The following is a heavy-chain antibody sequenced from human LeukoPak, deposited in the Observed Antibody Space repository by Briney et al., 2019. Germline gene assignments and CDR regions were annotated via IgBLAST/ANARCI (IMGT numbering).Heavy chain of an antibody. CDR1: GYTFTGYY. Sequence: ASVKVSCKASGYTFTGYYMHWARQAPGQGLEWMGWINPNSGGTNYAQKFQGRVTMTRDTSISTAYMELSRVRSDDTAVYYCATLAPGVRQYDYWGQGTLVTVSS. J-gene: IGHJ4*02. V-gene: IGHV1-2*02. CDR2: INPNSGGT. CDR3: ATLAPGVRQYDY. D-gene: IGHD3-10*01.